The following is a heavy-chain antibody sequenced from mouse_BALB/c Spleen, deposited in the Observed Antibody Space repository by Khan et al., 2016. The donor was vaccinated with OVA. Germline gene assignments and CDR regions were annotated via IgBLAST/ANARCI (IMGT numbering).Heavy chain of an antibody. D-gene: IGHD2-2*01. CDR2: IYPGSGNT. CDR1: GYTFTDYY. CDR3: ARSGIGSFAY. V-gene: IGHV1-77*01. J-gene: IGHJ3*01. Sequence: QVQLKQSGAELARPGASVKLSCKASGYTFTDYYINWVKQRTGQGLEWIGEIYPGSGNTYYNEKFKGKATLTADKSSSTAFMQLSSLTSEDSAVYFCARSGIGSFAYGGQGTLVTVSA.